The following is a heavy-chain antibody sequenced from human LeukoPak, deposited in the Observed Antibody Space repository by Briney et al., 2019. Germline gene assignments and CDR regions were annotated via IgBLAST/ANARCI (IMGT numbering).Heavy chain of an antibody. CDR2: INPASGGT. V-gene: IGHV1-2*02. Sequence: ASVKVSCKASGYTFIGYYIHWLRQAPRQRLEWMGWINPASGGTIYSVHFEGRITMTRDTSISTVYMDLTWLRSDDTAVYYCARDVLGLTAHDYWGQGTLVTVSS. J-gene: IGHJ4*02. CDR3: ARDVLGLTAHDY. D-gene: IGHD5-18*01. CDR1: GYTFIGYY.